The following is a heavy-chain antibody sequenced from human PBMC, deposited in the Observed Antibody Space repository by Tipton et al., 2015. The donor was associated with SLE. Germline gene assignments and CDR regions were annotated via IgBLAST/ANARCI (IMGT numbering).Heavy chain of an antibody. CDR3: ARHASRRSGSYNEIDY. V-gene: IGHV4-59*08. D-gene: IGHD3-10*01. CDR2: IYYSGNT. J-gene: IGHJ4*02. Sequence: GLVKPSGTLSLTCTISGGSISTYFWSWIRQPPGKGLEWIGYIYYSGNTNYNPSLKSRVTISVDTSKNQFSLKLSSVTAADTAVYYCARHASRRSGSYNEIDYWGQGTLVTVSS. CDR1: GGSISTYF.